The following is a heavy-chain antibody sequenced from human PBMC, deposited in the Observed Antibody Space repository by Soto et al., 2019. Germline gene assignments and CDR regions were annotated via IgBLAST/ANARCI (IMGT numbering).Heavy chain of an antibody. CDR3: ARDKVTKGLDIVLVPAANYYYYGMDV. D-gene: IGHD2-2*03. Sequence: SETLSLTCTVSGGSISSYYWSWIRQPPGKGLEWIGYIYYSGSTNYNPSLKSRVTISVDTSKNQFSLKLSSVTAADTAVYYCARDKVTKGLDIVLVPAANYYYYGMDVWGQGTTVTVSS. V-gene: IGHV4-59*08. J-gene: IGHJ6*02. CDR1: GGSISSYY. CDR2: IYYSGST.